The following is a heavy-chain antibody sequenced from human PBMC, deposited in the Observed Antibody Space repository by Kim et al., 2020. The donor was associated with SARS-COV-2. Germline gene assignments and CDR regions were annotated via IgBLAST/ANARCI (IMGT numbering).Heavy chain of an antibody. CDR3: ARHRYYGSGSLYNWFDP. Sequence: SETLSLTCTVSGGSISSSSYYWGWIRQPPGKGLEWIGSIYYSGSTYYNPSLKSRVTISVDTSKNQFSLKLSSVTAADTAVYYCARHRYYGSGSLYNWFDPWGQGTLVTVSS. CDR2: IYYSGST. V-gene: IGHV4-39*01. D-gene: IGHD3-10*01. J-gene: IGHJ5*02. CDR1: GGSISSSSYY.